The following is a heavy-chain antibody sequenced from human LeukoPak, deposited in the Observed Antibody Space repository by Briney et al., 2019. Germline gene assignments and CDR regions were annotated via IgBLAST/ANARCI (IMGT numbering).Heavy chain of an antibody. J-gene: IGHJ4*02. V-gene: IGHV1-69*05. CDR2: IIPIFGTA. CDR3: ARGLYYDFWSGYYGFDY. CDR1: GGTFSSYA. D-gene: IGHD3-3*01. Sequence: ASVTVSCKASGGTFSSYAISWVRQAPGQGLEWMGGIIPIFGTANYAQKFQGRVTITTDESTSTAYMELSSLRSEDTAVYYCARGLYYDFWSGYYGFDYWGQGTLVTVSS.